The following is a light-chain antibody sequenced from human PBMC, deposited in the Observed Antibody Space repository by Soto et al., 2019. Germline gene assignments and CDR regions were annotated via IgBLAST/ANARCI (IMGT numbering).Light chain of an antibody. Sequence: DIQMTQSPSSVSASVGDRVTIIGGASQGISNWLAWYQQKPGQAPKLLIYAASSLPSGVPSRFSGSGSGTDFTITISSLPPEYFATYYCQHSYSTPRTFGQGTKVDIK. CDR2: AAS. CDR1: QGISNW. V-gene: IGKV1-12*01. J-gene: IGKJ1*01. CDR3: QHSYSTPRT.